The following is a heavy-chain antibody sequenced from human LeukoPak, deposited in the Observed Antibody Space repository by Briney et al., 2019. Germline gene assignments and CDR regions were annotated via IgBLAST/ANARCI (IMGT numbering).Heavy chain of an antibody. Sequence: GRSLRLSCAASGFTFSSYVMHWVRQAPGKGLEWVSGISWNGGSIGYADSVKGRFTISRDNAKNSLYLQMNSLRAEDTALYYCVRGYSYGYRFDYWGQGTLVTVSS. J-gene: IGHJ4*02. CDR3: VRGYSYGYRFDY. V-gene: IGHV3-9*01. CDR1: GFTFSSYV. D-gene: IGHD5-18*01. CDR2: ISWNGGSI.